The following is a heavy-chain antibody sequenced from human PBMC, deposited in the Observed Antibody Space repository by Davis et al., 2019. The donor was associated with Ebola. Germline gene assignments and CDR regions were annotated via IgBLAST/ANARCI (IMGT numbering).Heavy chain of an antibody. CDR3: AREGKYRDESRTFDY. CDR2: IKQDGSER. J-gene: IGHJ4*02. D-gene: IGHD2-2*01. Sequence: GESLKISCAASGFSFSNYWMSWVRQAPGKGPEWVANIKQDGSERFYVDSVKGRFIISRDNAKNTLFLQMNSLRAEDTAVYYCAREGKYRDESRTFDYWGQGTLVTVSS. V-gene: IGHV3-7*01. CDR1: GFSFSNYW.